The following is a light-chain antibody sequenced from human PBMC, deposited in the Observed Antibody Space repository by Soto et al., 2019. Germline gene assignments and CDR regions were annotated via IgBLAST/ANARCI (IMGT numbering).Light chain of an antibody. CDR1: SSGVGSYNL. V-gene: IGLV2-23*03. J-gene: IGLJ1*01. CDR2: EGS. CDR3: SSYGRSSTFGYV. Sequence: QSALTQPASVSGSPGQSITISCTGTSSGVGSYNLVSWYQQHPGKAPKLMIYEGSKRPSGVSNRFSGSKSGNTASLTISGLQAEDEAEYYCSSYGRSSTFGYVFGTGTKLTVL.